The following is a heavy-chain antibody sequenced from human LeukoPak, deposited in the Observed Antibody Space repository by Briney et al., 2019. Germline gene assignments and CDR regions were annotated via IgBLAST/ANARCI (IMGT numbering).Heavy chain of an antibody. V-gene: IGHV3-11*06. D-gene: IGHD4-17*01. J-gene: IGHJ4*02. CDR1: GFTFSDYY. CDR2: ISGSSSFT. Sequence: GGSLRLSCAASGFTFSDYYMSWVRQAPGKGLEWVSYISGSSSFTIYADSVKGRFTISRDNAKNSLYLQMNSLRAEDTAVYYCARVTLYGESALDYWGQGALVTVSS. CDR3: ARVTLYGESALDY.